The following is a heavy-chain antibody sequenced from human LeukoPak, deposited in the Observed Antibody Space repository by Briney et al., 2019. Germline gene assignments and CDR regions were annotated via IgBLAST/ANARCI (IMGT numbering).Heavy chain of an antibody. J-gene: IGHJ5*02. CDR1: GFTFSSYW. V-gene: IGHV3-7*01. Sequence: GGSLRLSCAASGFTFSSYWMSWVRQAPGKGLEWVANIKQDGREKYYVDSVKGRFTISRDNAKNSLYLQMNSLRAEDTAVYYCARGLTVTTRYNWFDPWGQGTLVTVSS. CDR3: ARGLTVTTRYNWFDP. D-gene: IGHD4-17*01. CDR2: IKQDGREK.